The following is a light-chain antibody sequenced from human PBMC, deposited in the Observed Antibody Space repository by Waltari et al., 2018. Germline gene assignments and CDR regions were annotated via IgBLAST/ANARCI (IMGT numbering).Light chain of an antibody. CDR3: AAWDDSLNGPV. J-gene: IGLJ2*01. V-gene: IGLV1-44*01. CDR1: SSNIGRKP. Sequence: QSVLTQPPSAPGTPGQRVTISCSGSSSNIGRKPVSWYQQLPGPAPKLLIHTNDQQPSGVPDRFSGSKSGTSASLAISGLQSEDEADYYCAAWDDSLNGPVFGGGTKLTVL. CDR2: TND.